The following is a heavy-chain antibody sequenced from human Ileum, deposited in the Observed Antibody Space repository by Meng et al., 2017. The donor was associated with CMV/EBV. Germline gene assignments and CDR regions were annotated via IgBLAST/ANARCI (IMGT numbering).Heavy chain of an antibody. Sequence: CKASRYTFTSHAMHWVRQAPEQRLEWMGWMNAGNGNTEYSQKFQGRVTITRDTSASTAFMEVSTLRSEDTAVYYCARGVHSGAYLIDFWGQGTLVTVSS. V-gene: IGHV1-3*01. J-gene: IGHJ4*02. D-gene: IGHD1-26*01. CDR1: RYTFTSHA. CDR2: MNAGNGNT. CDR3: ARGVHSGAYLIDF.